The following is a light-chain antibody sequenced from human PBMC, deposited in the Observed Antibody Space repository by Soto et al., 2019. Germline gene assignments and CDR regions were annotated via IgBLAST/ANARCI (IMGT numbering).Light chain of an antibody. CDR3: QQSYSTPPWT. Sequence: DIQMTQSPSSLSASVGDRVTITCRASQSISSYLNWYQQKPGKAPKLLLYAASSLQSGVPPKFSGSGSGTDFTLTISSLQPEDFATYYCQQSYSTPPWTFGQGTKVEIK. V-gene: IGKV1-39*01. J-gene: IGKJ1*01. CDR2: AAS. CDR1: QSISSY.